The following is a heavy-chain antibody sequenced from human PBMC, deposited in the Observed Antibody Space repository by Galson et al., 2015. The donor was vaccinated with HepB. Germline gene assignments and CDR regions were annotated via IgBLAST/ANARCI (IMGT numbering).Heavy chain of an antibody. J-gene: IGHJ6*02. CDR3: AVYYDFWSGYYTDYYGMDV. Sequence: SVKVSCKASGYTFTGYYMHWVRQAPGQGLEWMGIINPSGGSTSYAQKFQGRVTMTRDTSTSTVYMELSSLRSEDTAVYYCAVYYDFWSGYYTDYYGMDVWGQGTTVTVSS. CDR1: GYTFTGYY. V-gene: IGHV1-46*01. CDR2: INPSGGST. D-gene: IGHD3-3*01.